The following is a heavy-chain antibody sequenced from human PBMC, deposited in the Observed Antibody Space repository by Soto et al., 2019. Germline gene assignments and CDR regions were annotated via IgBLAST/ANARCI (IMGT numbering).Heavy chain of an antibody. V-gene: IGHV2-5*02. CDR2: IYWDDDK. D-gene: IGHD6-13*01. CDR3: AHRQIAAPIFDS. Sequence: QITLKESGPTLVKPTQTLTLTCTFSGFSLSTSGVGVGWIRQPPGKALEWLALIYWDDDKRYSPSLKSRLTTTKDTSKNQVVLTMTNMDPVDTATYYCAHRQIAAPIFDSWGQGTLVTVSS. CDR1: GFSLSTSGVG. J-gene: IGHJ4*02.